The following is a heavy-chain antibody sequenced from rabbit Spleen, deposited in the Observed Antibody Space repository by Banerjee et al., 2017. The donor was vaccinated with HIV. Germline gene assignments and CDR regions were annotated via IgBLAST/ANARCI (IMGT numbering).Heavy chain of an antibody. CDR3: ARDTGTYDYIDVYFNL. V-gene: IGHV1S40*01. CDR1: GFSFSNSYD. CDR2: MYTGNGKN. J-gene: IGHJ4*01. D-gene: IGHD7-1*01. Sequence: ESGGGLVKPGTSLTLICTASGFSFSNSYDMCWVRQAPGKGLEWVGCMYTGNGKNYYASWAKGRFTISKASSTTVTLEMTSLTAADTATYFCARDTGTYDYIDVYFNLWGQGTLVTVS.